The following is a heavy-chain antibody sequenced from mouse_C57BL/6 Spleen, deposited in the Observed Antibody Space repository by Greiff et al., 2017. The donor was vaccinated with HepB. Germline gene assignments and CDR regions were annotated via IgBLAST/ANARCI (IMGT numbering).Heavy chain of an antibody. Sequence: EVMLVESGGGLVKPGGSLKLSCAASGFTFSSYAMSWVRQTPEKRLEWVATISDGGSYTYYPDNVKGRFTISRDNAKNNLYLQMSHLKSEDTAMYYCARGMSYYDYESYAMDYWGQGTSVTVSS. CDR2: ISDGGSYT. J-gene: IGHJ4*01. CDR3: ARGMSYYDYESYAMDY. CDR1: GFTFSSYA. V-gene: IGHV5-4*03. D-gene: IGHD2-4*01.